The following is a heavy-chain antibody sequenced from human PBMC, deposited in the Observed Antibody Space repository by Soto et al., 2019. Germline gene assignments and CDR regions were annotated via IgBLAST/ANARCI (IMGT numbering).Heavy chain of an antibody. CDR3: ARTVFYYDSNGPDQESWFAP. Sequence: SETLSLTCAVSGDSITRGGYSWSWVRQPPGKALEWIGYIFPSGRTSYSPSLKHRVTISVDRSKNHFSLKLTSLTAADTAVYYCARTVFYYDSNGPDQESWFAPWGHGTLVTVPS. D-gene: IGHD3-22*01. V-gene: IGHV4-30-2*01. J-gene: IGHJ5*02. CDR2: IFPSGRT. CDR1: GDSITRGGYS.